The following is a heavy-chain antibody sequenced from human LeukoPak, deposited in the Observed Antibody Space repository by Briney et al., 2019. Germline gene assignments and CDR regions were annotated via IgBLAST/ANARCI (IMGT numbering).Heavy chain of an antibody. J-gene: IGHJ6*03. Sequence: SVKVSCKASGGTFSSYAISWVRQAPGQGLEWMGGIIPIFGTANYAQKFQGRVTITTDESTSTAYMELSSLRSEDTAVYYCAGTYYYDSSGFYYYYMDVWGKGTTVTVSS. D-gene: IGHD3-22*01. CDR1: GGTFSSYA. V-gene: IGHV1-69*05. CDR3: AGTYYYDSSGFYYYYMDV. CDR2: IIPIFGTA.